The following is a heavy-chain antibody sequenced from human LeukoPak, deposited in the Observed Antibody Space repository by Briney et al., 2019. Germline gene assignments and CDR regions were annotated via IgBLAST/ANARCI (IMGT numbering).Heavy chain of an antibody. D-gene: IGHD6-13*01. CDR1: GFTFNNYE. CDR3: ARDFRQLEGGNWFDP. CDR2: ISSSSSYI. V-gene: IGHV3-21*01. J-gene: IGHJ5*02. Sequence: TGGSLRLSCAASGFTFNNYEMNWVRQAPGKGLEWVSSISSSSSYIYYADSVKGRFTISRDNAKNSLYLQMNSLRAEDTAVYYCARDFRQLEGGNWFDPWGQGTLVTVSS.